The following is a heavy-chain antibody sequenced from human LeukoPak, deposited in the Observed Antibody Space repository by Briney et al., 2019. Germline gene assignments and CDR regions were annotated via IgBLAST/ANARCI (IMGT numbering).Heavy chain of an antibody. CDR1: GGSFSGYY. J-gene: IGHJ6*03. CDR2: INHSGST. D-gene: IGHD3-16*02. Sequence: SETLSLTCAVYGGSFSGYYWSWIRQPPGKGLEWIGEINHSGSTNYNPSLKSRVTILVDTSKNQFSLKLSSVTAADTAVYYCASLFNVRYYYYYMDVWGKGTTVTVSS. V-gene: IGHV4-34*01. CDR3: ASLFNVRYYYYYMDV.